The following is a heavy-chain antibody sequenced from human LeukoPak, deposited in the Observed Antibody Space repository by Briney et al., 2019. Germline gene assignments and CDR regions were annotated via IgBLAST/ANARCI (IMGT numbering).Heavy chain of an antibody. V-gene: IGHV3-48*01. J-gene: IGHJ4*02. CDR3: ASYCGGDCYSDFDY. D-gene: IGHD2-21*02. CDR2: ISSSSSTI. CDR1: GFTFSNYS. Sequence: GGSLRLSCAASGFTFSNYSMNWVRQAPGKGLEWVSYISSSSSTIYYADSVKGRFTISRDNAKNSLYLQMNSLRAEDTAVYYCASYCGGDCYSDFDYWGQGTLVTVSS.